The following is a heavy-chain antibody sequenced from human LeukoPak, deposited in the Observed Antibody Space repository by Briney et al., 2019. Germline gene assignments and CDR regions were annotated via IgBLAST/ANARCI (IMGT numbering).Heavy chain of an antibody. CDR2: ISSSSSTI. J-gene: IGHJ4*02. Sequence: PGGSLRLSCAASGFTFSSYSMNWVRQAPGKGLEWVSKISSSSSTIYYADSVKGRFTISRDNSKNTLYLQMNSLRAEDTALYYCAKPAKTDYADYWGQGTLVTVSS. CDR1: GFTFSSYS. V-gene: IGHV3-48*01. D-gene: IGHD1-14*01. CDR3: AKPAKTDYADY.